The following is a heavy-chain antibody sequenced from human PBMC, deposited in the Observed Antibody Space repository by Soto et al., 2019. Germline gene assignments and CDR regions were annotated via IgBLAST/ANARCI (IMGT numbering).Heavy chain of an antibody. CDR3: ARGSTNWASYCEY. CDR2: IYYSGST. CDR1: FGSISSYY. V-gene: IGHV4-59*01. J-gene: IGHJ4*02. Sequence: SETLSLTCSVSFGSISSYYWSWIRQPPGAGPEWIGYIYYSGSTKYNPSLASRVTMSLDMSTNHFSLNLKSATAADTAVYYCARGSTNWASYCEYWGKEDMVSVSS. D-gene: IGHD7-27*01.